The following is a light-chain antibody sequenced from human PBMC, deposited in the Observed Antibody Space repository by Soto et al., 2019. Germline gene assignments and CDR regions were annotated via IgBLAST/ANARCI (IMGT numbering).Light chain of an antibody. CDR3: LQSYRTPHT. Sequence: DIQMTQSPSSLSASVGDSVTITCRATQGVSAYLRWYQQTQAQAPKLLSYAASNLLSGAPSRFSGSGSGTNFTLTISSLQPEDFATYYCLQSYRTPHTFGQGTKLETK. J-gene: IGKJ2*01. V-gene: IGKV1-39*01. CDR2: AAS. CDR1: QGVSAY.